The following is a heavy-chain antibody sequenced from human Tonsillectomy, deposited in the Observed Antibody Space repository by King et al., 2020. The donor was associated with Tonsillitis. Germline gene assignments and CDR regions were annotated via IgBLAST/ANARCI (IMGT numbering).Heavy chain of an antibody. Sequence: VQLVESGAEVKKPGASVKVSCKASGYTFTSYGFSWVRQAPGQGLEWMGWISAYTGNTNYAQNLQGRVTMPTDTSTNTAYMELRRLRSDDTAVYFCARGSTPYFDRRWLLCLDYWGQGTLVSVSS. D-gene: IGHD3-9*01. CDR2: ISAYTGNT. CDR1: GYTFTSYG. V-gene: IGHV1-18*01. J-gene: IGHJ4*02. CDR3: ARGSTPYFDRRWLLCLDY.